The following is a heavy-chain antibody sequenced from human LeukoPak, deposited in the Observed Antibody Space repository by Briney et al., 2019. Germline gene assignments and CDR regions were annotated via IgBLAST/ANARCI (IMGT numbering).Heavy chain of an antibody. CDR3: ARPGGWELLSAFDI. J-gene: IGHJ3*02. D-gene: IGHD1-26*01. CDR1: GFTFSSSA. CDR2: INNVGSHI. V-gene: IGHV3-21*01. Sequence: GGSLRLSCAASGFTFSSSAMNWVRQAPGKGLEWVSSINNVGSHIYYADSVKGRFTISRGNAKNSLYLQMNSLRAEDTAVYYCARPGGWELLSAFDIWGQGTMVTVSS.